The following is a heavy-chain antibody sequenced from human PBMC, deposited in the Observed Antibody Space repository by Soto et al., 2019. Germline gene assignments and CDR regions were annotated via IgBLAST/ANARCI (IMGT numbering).Heavy chain of an antibody. CDR1: GGSISSSNW. D-gene: IGHD2-15*01. CDR3: ARAAWASGGSGYYYYGMDV. J-gene: IGHJ6*02. V-gene: IGHV4-4*02. Sequence: PSETLSLTCAVSGGSISSSNWWSWVRQPPGKGLEWIGEIYHSGSTNYNPSLKSRVTISVDKSKNQFSLKLSSVTAADTAVYYCARAAWASGGSGYYYYGMDVWGQGTTVTVA. CDR2: IYHSGST.